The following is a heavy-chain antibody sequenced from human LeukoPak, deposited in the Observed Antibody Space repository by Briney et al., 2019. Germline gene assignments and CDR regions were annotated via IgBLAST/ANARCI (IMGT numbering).Heavy chain of an antibody. CDR2: IYYSGST. Sequence: SETLSLTCTVSGGSISSYYWNWIRQPPGKGLEWIGYIYYSGSTNYNPSLKSRVTISVDTSKNQFSLKLSSVTAADTAVYYCARGIGATARDYWGQGTLVTVSS. CDR1: GGSISSYY. J-gene: IGHJ4*02. D-gene: IGHD1-26*01. CDR3: ARGIGATARDY. V-gene: IGHV4-59*01.